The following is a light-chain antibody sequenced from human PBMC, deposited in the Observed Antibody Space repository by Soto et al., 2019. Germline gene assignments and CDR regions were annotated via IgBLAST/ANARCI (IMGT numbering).Light chain of an antibody. CDR2: GAS. V-gene: IGKV3-15*01. CDR3: QQYGSSLWT. J-gene: IGKJ1*01. Sequence: EVVMTQSPDSLSGSPVERSTLSGMASQSVSSNLAWYQQKLGQAPRLLIYGASTRATGISARFSGSGSGTEFTLTISSLRSEDSAIYYCQQYGSSLWTFGQGTKVDIK. CDR1: QSVSSN.